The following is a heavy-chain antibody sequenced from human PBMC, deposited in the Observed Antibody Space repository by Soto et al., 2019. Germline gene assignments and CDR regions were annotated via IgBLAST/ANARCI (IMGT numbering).Heavy chain of an antibody. CDR2: INAGNGNT. V-gene: IGHV1-3*01. CDR1: GYTFTSYA. J-gene: IGHJ4*02. Sequence: QVQLVQSGAEVKKPGASVKVSCKASGYTFTSYAMHWVRQAPGQRLEWMGWINAGNGNTKYSQKFQGRVTITRDTSASPAYMELSSPRSGGTAGYSCARGLGLHHFYYWGQGTLVTVSS. D-gene: IGHD1-26*01. CDR3: ARGLGLHHFYY.